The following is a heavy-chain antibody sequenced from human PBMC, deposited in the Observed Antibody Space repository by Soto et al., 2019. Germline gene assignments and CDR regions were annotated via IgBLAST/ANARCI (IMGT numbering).Heavy chain of an antibody. CDR2: IYSGGRT. Sequence: EVQLVESGGGLVQSGGSLRLSCAVSGITVTTNYMSWVRQAPGKGLEWVSVIYSGGRTYYADSVKGRFTISRDDSKNTLYLQMNSLRGEDTAVYHCARAAYCSGGSCYSMDVWGKGTTVIVSS. V-gene: IGHV3-66*01. CDR3: ARAAYCSGGSCYSMDV. J-gene: IGHJ6*03. CDR1: GITVTTNY. D-gene: IGHD2-15*01.